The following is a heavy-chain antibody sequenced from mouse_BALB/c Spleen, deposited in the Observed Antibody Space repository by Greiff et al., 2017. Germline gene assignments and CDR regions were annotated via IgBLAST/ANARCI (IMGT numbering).Heavy chain of an antibody. V-gene: IGHV1-53*01. Sequence: QVQLKESGAELVKPGASVKLSCKASGYTFTSYYMYWVKQRPGQGLEWIGEINPSNGGTNFNEKFKSKATLTADTSSSTAYMQLSSLTSEDSAVYFCARTDEGNLLAYWGQGTLVTVSA. CDR3: ARTDEGNLLAY. CDR1: GYTFTSYY. CDR2: INPSNGGT. J-gene: IGHJ3*01.